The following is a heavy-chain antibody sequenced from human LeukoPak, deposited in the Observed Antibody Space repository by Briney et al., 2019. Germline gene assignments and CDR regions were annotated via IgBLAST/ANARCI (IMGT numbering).Heavy chain of an antibody. D-gene: IGHD3-3*01. J-gene: IGHJ4*02. CDR3: TRRSRRYYDFWSGYPDY. CDR1: GFTFGDYA. Sequence: GGSLRLSCTASGFTFGDYAMSWFRQAPGKGLEWVGFIRSKAYGGTTEYAASVKGRFTISRDDSKSIAYPQMNSLKTEDTAVYYCTRRSRRYYDFWSGYPDYWGQGTLVTVSS. V-gene: IGHV3-49*03. CDR2: IRSKAYGGTT.